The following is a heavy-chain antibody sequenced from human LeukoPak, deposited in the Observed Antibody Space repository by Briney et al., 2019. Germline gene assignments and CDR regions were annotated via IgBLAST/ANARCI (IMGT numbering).Heavy chain of an antibody. D-gene: IGHD1-26*01. CDR3: TTVGGRFHFEY. CDR2: IKSKTDGGAT. Sequence: GGSLRLSCAPSGFTFSKVWMSWGRQAPGKGLEWVGRIKSKTDGGATDYAAPVKGIFIISRDDSTNPLSLQMNSLKSEDTAVYYCTTVGGRFHFEYWGQGTLVTVSS. CDR1: GFTFSKVW. J-gene: IGHJ4*02. V-gene: IGHV3-15*01.